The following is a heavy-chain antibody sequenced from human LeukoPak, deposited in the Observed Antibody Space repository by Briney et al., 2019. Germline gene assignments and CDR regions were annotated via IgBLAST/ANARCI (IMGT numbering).Heavy chain of an antibody. D-gene: IGHD3-16*01. J-gene: IGHJ5*01. Sequence: GGSLRLSCAASGFTYSDYGMHWVRQAPGRGLEWVAFILNDGTWEYYPDSVKGRLTIYRDNSRNTLYLQMNSVRLEDTAIYYCVKGGSISHNWFDSWGQGTLVTVSS. CDR3: VKGGSISHNWFDS. CDR1: GFTYSDYG. CDR2: ILNDGTWE. V-gene: IGHV3-30*02.